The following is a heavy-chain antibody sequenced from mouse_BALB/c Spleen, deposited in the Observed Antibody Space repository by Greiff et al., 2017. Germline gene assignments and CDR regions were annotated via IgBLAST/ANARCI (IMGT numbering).Heavy chain of an antibody. CDR1: GFTFSSFG. V-gene: IGHV5-17*02. D-gene: IGHD2-14*01. CDR2: ISSGSSTI. CDR3: ARERDYRYDEGFDY. J-gene: IGHJ2*01. Sequence: EVKLMESGGGLVQPGGSRKLSCAASGFTFSSFGMHWVRQAPEKGLEWVAYISSGSSTIYYADTVKGRFTISRDNPKNTLFLQMTSLRSEDTAMYYCARERDYRYDEGFDYWGQGTTLTVSS.